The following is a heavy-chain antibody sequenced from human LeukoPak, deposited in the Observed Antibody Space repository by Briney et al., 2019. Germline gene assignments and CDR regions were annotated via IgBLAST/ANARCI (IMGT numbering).Heavy chain of an antibody. CDR3: AREGEGDPTTFVAFDI. D-gene: IGHD2-21*02. Sequence: SETLSLTCAVYGGSFSGYYWSWIRQPPGKGLEWIGEINHSGSTNYNPSLKSRVTISVDTSKNQFSLKLSSVTAADTAVYYCAREGEGDPTTFVAFDIWGQGTMVTVSS. V-gene: IGHV4-34*01. CDR1: GGSFSGYY. CDR2: INHSGST. J-gene: IGHJ3*02.